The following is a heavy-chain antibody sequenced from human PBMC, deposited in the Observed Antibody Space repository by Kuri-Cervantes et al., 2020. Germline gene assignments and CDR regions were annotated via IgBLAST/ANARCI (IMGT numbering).Heavy chain of an antibody. CDR3: ANPTLTIKGGMDV. CDR2: ISGSGGST. D-gene: IGHD3-9*01. V-gene: IGHV3-23*01. J-gene: IGHJ6*02. CDR1: GFTFSSYA. Sequence: GESPKISCASSGFTFSSYAMGWVRQAPGKGLEWVSAISGSGGSTYYADSVEGRFTISRDNSKNTLYLQMNSLRAEDTAVYYCANPTLTIKGGMDVWGQGTTVTVSS.